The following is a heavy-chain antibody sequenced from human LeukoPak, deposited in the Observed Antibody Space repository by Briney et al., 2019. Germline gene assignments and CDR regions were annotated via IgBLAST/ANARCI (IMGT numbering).Heavy chain of an antibody. Sequence: PGGSLRLSCAASGFTFDDYAMHWVRQAPGKGLEWVSLISGDGGSTYYADSVKGRFTISRVNSKNSLYLQMNSLRTEDTALYYCAKVIGFLEWLTPHDAFDIWGQGTMVTVSS. D-gene: IGHD3-3*02. CDR3: AKVIGFLEWLTPHDAFDI. CDR2: ISGDGGST. V-gene: IGHV3-43*02. CDR1: GFTFDDYA. J-gene: IGHJ3*02.